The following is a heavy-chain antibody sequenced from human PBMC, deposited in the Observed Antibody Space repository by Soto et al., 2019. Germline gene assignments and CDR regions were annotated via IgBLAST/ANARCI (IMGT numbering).Heavy chain of an antibody. CDR3: ARLDYGDYLYEYFQH. J-gene: IGHJ1*01. V-gene: IGHV4-59*01. CDR1: GGSISRYY. Sequence: SEPLSLTCTVSGGSISRYYWSWIRQPPGKGLEWIGYIYYSGSTNYNPSLKSRVTISVDTSKNQFSLKLSSVTAADTAVYYCARLDYGDYLYEYFQHWGQGTLVTVSS. D-gene: IGHD4-17*01. CDR2: IYYSGST.